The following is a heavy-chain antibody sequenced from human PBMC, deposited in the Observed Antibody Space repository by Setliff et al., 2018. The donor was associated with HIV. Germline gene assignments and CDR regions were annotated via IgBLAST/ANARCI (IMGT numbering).Heavy chain of an antibody. J-gene: IGHJ4*02. Sequence: AGGSLRLSCAASGFTFSRYGMHWVRQAPGKGLEWVAFISYDGSKKYDADFVKGRFTISRDNSKNTLYLQMNSLRTDDTAVYFCARDFSTHYSIDSWGQGTLVTVSS. V-gene: IGHV3-30*04. D-gene: IGHD2-15*01. CDR3: ARDFSTHYSIDS. CDR1: GFTFSRYG. CDR2: ISYDGSKK.